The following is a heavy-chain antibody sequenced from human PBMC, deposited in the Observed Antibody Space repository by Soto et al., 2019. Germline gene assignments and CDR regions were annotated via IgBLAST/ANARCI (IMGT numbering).Heavy chain of an antibody. D-gene: IGHD2-2*01. CDR1: GGSFSGYY. J-gene: IGHJ4*02. CDR3: ARLGYCSSTCCHDY. Sequence: QVQLQQWGAGLLKPSETLSLTCAVYGGSFSGYYWSWIRQPPGKGLEWIGEINHSGSTNYNPSLKGRVTTSVDTSKNQFSLKLSSVTAADTAVYYCARLGYCSSTCCHDYWGQGTLVTVSS. CDR2: INHSGST. V-gene: IGHV4-34*01.